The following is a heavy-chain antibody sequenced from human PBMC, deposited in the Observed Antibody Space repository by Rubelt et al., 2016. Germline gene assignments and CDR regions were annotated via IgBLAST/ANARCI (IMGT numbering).Heavy chain of an antibody. V-gene: IGHV4-34*01. CDR1: GGSFSGYY. CDR3: ARGGHRDGYNYHFDY. Sequence: QVQLQQWGAGLLKPSEALSLTCAVYGGSFSGYYWSWIRQPPGKGLEWIGEINHSGSTNYNPSLKSRVTISVDTSKNQFSLKLSSVTAADTAWYYCARGGHRDGYNYHFDYWGQGTLVTVSS. D-gene: IGHD5-24*01. CDR2: INHSGST. J-gene: IGHJ4*02.